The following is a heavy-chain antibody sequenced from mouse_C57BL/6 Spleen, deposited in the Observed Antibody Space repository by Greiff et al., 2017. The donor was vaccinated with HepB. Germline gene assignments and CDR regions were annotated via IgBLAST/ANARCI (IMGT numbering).Heavy chain of an antibody. J-gene: IGHJ3*01. CDR2: IRNKANGYTT. D-gene: IGHD2-12*01. V-gene: IGHV7-3*01. CDR3: ARSLYYSPAWFAY. CDR1: GFTFTDYY. Sequence: EVQGVESGGGLVQPGGSLSLSCAASGFTFTDYYMSWVRQPPGKALEWLGFIRNKANGYTTEYSASVKGRFTISRDNSQSILYLQMNALRAEDSATYSCARSLYYSPAWFAYWGQGTLVTVSA.